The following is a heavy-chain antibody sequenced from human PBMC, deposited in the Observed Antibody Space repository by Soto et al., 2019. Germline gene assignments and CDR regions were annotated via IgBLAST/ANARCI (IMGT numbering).Heavy chain of an antibody. CDR3: ARDLYSSGWYGSSDAFDI. J-gene: IGHJ3*02. CDR2: ISSSSSTI. Sequence: PGGSLRLSCAASGFTFSSYSMNWVRQAPGKGLEWVSYISSSSSTIYYADSVKGRFIISRDNAKNSLYLQMNSLRDEDTAVYYCARDLYSSGWYGSSDAFDIWGQGTMVTVS. V-gene: IGHV3-48*02. CDR1: GFTFSSYS. D-gene: IGHD6-19*01.